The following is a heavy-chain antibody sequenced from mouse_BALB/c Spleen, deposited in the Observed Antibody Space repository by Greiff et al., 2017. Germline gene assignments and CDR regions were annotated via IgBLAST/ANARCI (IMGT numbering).Heavy chain of an antibody. Sequence: VQLQQSGAELARPGASVKLSCKASGYTFTSYWMQWVKQRPGQGLEWIGAIYPGDGDTRYTQKFKGKATLTADKSSSTAYMQLSSLASEDSAVYYCARSGYDYPMDYWGQGTSVTVSS. V-gene: IGHV1-87*01. CDR3: ARSGYDYPMDY. D-gene: IGHD2-4*01. CDR2: IYPGDGDT. J-gene: IGHJ4*01. CDR1: GYTFTSYW.